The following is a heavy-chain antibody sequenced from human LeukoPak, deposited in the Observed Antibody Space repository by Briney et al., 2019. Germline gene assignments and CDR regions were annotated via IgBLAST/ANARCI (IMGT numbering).Heavy chain of an antibody. CDR1: GFTVSGNH. Sequence: GGSLRLSCAASGFTVSGNHMSWVRQAPGKGLEWVANIKQDGSEKYYVDSVKGRFTISRDNAKNSLYLQMNSLRAEDTAVYYCARATVVTVFDYWGQGTLVTVSS. CDR2: IKQDGSEK. J-gene: IGHJ4*02. CDR3: ARATVVTVFDY. V-gene: IGHV3-7*01. D-gene: IGHD4-23*01.